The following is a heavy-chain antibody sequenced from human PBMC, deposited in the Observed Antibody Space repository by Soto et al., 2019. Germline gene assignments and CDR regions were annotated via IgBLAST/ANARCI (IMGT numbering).Heavy chain of an antibody. CDR3: ATSASSDH. CDR1: GFLFDTYG. D-gene: IGHD1-26*01. Sequence: SVGGVVQPGRSLRLSCVASGFLFDTYGMHWVRQTPGKGLEWVAIISYDGSHKEYADSVKGRFAISRDNSENTLYLQMNNLGVEDTALYYCATSASSDHWGQGTQVTVSS. J-gene: IGHJ4*02. CDR2: ISYDGSHK. V-gene: IGHV3-30*03.